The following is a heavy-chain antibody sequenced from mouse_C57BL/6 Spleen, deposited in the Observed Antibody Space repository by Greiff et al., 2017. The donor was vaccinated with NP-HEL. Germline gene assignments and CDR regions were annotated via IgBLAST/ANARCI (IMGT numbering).Heavy chain of an antibody. D-gene: IGHD1-1*01. J-gene: IGHJ1*03. CDR3: AINYYGSTYWYFDV. CDR2: IHPSDSDT. Sequence: QVQLQQPGAELVKPGASVKVSCKASGYTFTSYWMHWVKQRPGQGLEWIGRIHPSDSDTNYNQKFKGKATLTVDKSSSTAYIQLSSLTSEDSAVYYCAINYYGSTYWYFDVWGTGTTVTVSS. V-gene: IGHV1-74*01. CDR1: GYTFTSYW.